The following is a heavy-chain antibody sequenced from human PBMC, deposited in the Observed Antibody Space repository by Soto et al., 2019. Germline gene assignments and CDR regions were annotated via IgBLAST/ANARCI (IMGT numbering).Heavy chain of an antibody. CDR3: ARAFYGSGSYSLDY. V-gene: IGHV3-72*01. J-gene: IGHJ4*02. Sequence: GGSLRLSCAASGFTFSDHYMDRVLQAPAKGLEWVGRTRNRANGYTTEYAASVKGRFTISRDDSKNSLYLQMNSLKTEDTAVYYCARAFYGSGSYSLDYWGQGALVTVSS. CDR1: GFTFSDHY. CDR2: TRNRANGYTT. D-gene: IGHD3-10*01.